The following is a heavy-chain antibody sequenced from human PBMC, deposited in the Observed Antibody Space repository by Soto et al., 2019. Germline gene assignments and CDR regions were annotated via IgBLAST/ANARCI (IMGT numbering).Heavy chain of an antibody. CDR1: GFTFNAYT. V-gene: IGHV3-21*06. Sequence: GGSLRLSCVASGFTFNAYTMGWVRQAPGRGLEWVSSISRTGNYKYYADSLKGRFTISRDNAKNSLYLQMDSLRAEDTAIYYCARTPFGVIFGYGLDVWGQGTTVTVSS. D-gene: IGHD3-3*01. CDR3: ARTPFGVIFGYGLDV. CDR2: ISRTGNYK. J-gene: IGHJ6*02.